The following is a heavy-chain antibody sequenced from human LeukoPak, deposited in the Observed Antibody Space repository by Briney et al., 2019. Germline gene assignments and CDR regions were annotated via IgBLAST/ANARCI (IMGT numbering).Heavy chain of an antibody. CDR2: INPNSGGT. Sequence: ASVKVSCKASGYTFTGYYMHWVRQAPGQGLGWMGWINPNSGGTNYAQKFQGRVTMTRDTSISTAYMELSRLRSDDTAVYYCATYYDSSGYYYVGWGQGTLVTVSS. J-gene: IGHJ4*02. CDR3: ATYYDSSGYYYVG. CDR1: GYTFTGYY. D-gene: IGHD3-22*01. V-gene: IGHV1-2*02.